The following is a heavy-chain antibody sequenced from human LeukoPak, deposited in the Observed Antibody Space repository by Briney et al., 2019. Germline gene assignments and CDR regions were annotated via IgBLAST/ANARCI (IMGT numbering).Heavy chain of an antibody. CDR3: ARGGRGYCSGGSCYPYYYYGMDV. D-gene: IGHD2-15*01. J-gene: IGHJ6*02. Sequence: PGGSLRLSCAASGFTVRSNYMSWVRQAPGKGLEWVSVIYSGGSTYYADSVKGRFTISRDNSKNTLYLQMNSLRAEDTAVYYCARGGRGYCSGGSCYPYYYYGMDVWGQGTTVTVSS. V-gene: IGHV3-66*01. CDR2: IYSGGST. CDR1: GFTVRSNY.